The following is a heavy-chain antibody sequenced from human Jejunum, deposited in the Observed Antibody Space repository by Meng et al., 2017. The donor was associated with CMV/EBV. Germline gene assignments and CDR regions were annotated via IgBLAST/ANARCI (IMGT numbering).Heavy chain of an antibody. CDR2: INPKNGVT. CDR1: GYMFSIYY. D-gene: IGHD3-16*01. J-gene: IGHJ3*02. V-gene: IGHV1-2*02. Sequence: ASGYMFSIYYMPWVRRAPGQGLGWLGYINPKNGVTKYLQTFQGRLTMTRHTSINTVYMELTSLKSDDTAVYYCARDVDDDNGFDIWGQGTKVTVSS. CDR3: ARDVDDDNGFDI.